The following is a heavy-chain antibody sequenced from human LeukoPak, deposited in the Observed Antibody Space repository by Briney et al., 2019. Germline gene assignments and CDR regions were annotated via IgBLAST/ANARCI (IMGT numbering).Heavy chain of an antibody. D-gene: IGHD2-2*01. J-gene: IGHJ4*02. CDR2: ISSSGSTI. V-gene: IGHV3-11*01. Sequence: GGSLRLSCAASGFTFSDYYMSWIRQAPGKGLEWVSYISSSGSTIYYADSVKGRFTISRDNAKNSLYLQMNSLRAEDTAVYYCARDLRGQSMVPAAMPFDYWGQGTLVTVSS. CDR3: ARDLRGQSMVPAAMPFDY. CDR1: GFTFSDYY.